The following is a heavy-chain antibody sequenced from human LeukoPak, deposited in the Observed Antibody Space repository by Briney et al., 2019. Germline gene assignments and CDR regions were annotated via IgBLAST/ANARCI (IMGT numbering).Heavy chain of an antibody. V-gene: IGHV1-69*01. J-gene: IGHJ6*04. CDR3: ASDHCSGGSCYPRYYYGMDV. D-gene: IGHD2-15*01. Sequence: SVKVSCKASGGTFSSYAISWVRQAPGQGLEWMGGIIPIFGTASYAQKFQGRVTITADESTSTAYMELSSLRSEDTAVYYCASDHCSGGSCYPRYYYGMDVWGKGTTVTVSS. CDR1: GGTFSSYA. CDR2: IIPIFGTA.